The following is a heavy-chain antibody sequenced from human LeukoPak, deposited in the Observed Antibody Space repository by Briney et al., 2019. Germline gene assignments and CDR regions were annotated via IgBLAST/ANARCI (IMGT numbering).Heavy chain of an antibody. Sequence: ASVKVSCKASGYSFTNYGFSWVRQAPGQGLEWMGWISAYTVKTNYAQKFQDRVTMTTNTSTSTAYMELSSLRSEDTAVYYCARGLAAAEDYYYMDVWGKGTTVTVS. CDR1: GYSFTNYG. J-gene: IGHJ6*03. D-gene: IGHD6-13*01. CDR2: ISAYTVKT. CDR3: ARGLAAAEDYYYMDV. V-gene: IGHV1-18*01.